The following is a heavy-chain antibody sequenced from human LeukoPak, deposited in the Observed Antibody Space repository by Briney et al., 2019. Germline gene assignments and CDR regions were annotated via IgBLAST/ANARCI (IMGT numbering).Heavy chain of an antibody. V-gene: IGHV3-23*01. CDR1: GFTFSSYA. CDR3: AGSSGYYYIYLYYFDY. D-gene: IGHD3-22*01. Sequence: GGSLRLSCAASGFTFSSYAMSWVRQAPGKGLEWVSAVSGSGDSTYYADSAKGRFTISRDYSKNTLYPQMNSLRAEDTAVYYCAGSSGYYYIYLYYFDYWGQGTLVTVSS. CDR2: VSGSGDST. J-gene: IGHJ4*02.